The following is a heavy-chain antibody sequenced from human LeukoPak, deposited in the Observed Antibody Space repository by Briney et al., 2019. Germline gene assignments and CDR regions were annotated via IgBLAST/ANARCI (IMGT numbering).Heavy chain of an antibody. CDR2: INHSGST. D-gene: IGHD5-18*01. V-gene: IGHV4-39*07. Sequence: SETLSLTCTVSGGSISSNSHYWGWIRQSPGTGLEWIGEINHSGSTNYNPSLKSRVTISVDTSKNQFSLKLSSVTAADTAVYYCARRVRGYINYWGQGTLVTVSS. J-gene: IGHJ4*02. CDR3: ARRVRGYINY. CDR1: GGSISSNSHY.